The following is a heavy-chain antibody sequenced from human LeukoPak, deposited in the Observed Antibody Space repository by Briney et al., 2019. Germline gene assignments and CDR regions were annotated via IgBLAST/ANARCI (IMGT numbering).Heavy chain of an antibody. V-gene: IGHV5-51*01. J-gene: IGHJ4*02. Sequence: GESLKISCKGSGYSFTSYWIGWVRQMPVKGLEWMGIIYPGDSDTRYSPSFQGQVTISADESISTAYLQWSSLKASDTAMYYCARRLGIAAAVDYFDYWGQGTLVTVSS. CDR2: IYPGDSDT. D-gene: IGHD6-13*01. CDR1: GYSFTSYW. CDR3: ARRLGIAAAVDYFDY.